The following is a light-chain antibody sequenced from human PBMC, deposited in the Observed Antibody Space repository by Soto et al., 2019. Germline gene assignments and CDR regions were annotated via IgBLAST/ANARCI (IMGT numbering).Light chain of an antibody. CDR1: ANIKNY. CDR3: AQIYTAQWT. J-gene: IGKJ1*01. V-gene: IGKV1-39*01. CDR2: GAS. Sequence: DIPVTQSPSSLPASLGDRVTITCRASANIKNYLIWYQQKPGKAPKLLIYGASTLKTGVPSRFSGSGSGTDFTFTIGGLQPDDFATYYCAQIYTAQWTFGQGTRVDLK.